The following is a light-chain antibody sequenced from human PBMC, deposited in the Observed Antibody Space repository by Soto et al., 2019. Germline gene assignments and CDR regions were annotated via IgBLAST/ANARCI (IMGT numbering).Light chain of an antibody. J-gene: IGKJ2*02. CDR1: QTVSSSY. V-gene: IGKV3-20*01. Sequence: EIVLTQSPATLSLSPGDRATISCRASQTVSSSYLAWYQQQLGQAPSLLIYGASSMATGIPARFSGSGSGTDFTLTISRLEPEDFAAYYCQQYFRSPCTFGQGTKLEIK. CDR3: QQYFRSPCT. CDR2: GAS.